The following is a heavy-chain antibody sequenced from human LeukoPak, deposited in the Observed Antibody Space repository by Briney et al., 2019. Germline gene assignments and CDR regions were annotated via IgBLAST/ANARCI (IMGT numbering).Heavy chain of an antibody. CDR3: ARGSAYGDHYYMDV. CDR2: ISYDGSNK. J-gene: IGHJ6*03. CDR1: GFIFSSYA. Sequence: SGGSLRLSCAASGFIFSSYAMRWVRQAPGKGLEWVAVISYDGSNKYYADSVKGRFTISRDNSKNTLYLQMNSLRAEDTAVYYCARGSAYGDHYYMDVWGKGTTVTVSS. V-gene: IGHV3-30*04. D-gene: IGHD4-17*01.